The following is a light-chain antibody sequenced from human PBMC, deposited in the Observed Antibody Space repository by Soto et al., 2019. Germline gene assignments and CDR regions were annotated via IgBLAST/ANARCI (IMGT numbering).Light chain of an antibody. V-gene: IGLV2-14*01. J-gene: IGLJ1*01. Sequence: QSALTQPASVSGSPGQSITISCTGTSSDVGAYNYVSWYQQHPGKAPKLMIYEVSNRPSGVSNRFSGSKSGNTASLTISGLQADDEADYYCSSYTSSSTLDFGTGTKVTVL. CDR3: SSYTSSSTLD. CDR2: EVS. CDR1: SSDVGAYNY.